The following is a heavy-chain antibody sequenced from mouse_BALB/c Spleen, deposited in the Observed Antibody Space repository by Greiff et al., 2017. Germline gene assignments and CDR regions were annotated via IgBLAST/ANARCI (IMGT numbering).Heavy chain of an antibody. Sequence: QVQLKESGPGLVAPSQSLSITCTVSGFSLTGYGVNWVRQPPGKGLEWLGMIWGDGSTDYNSALKSRLSISKDNSKSQVFLKMNSLQTDDTARYYCARGPKVYDGYYAMDYWGQGTSVTVSS. CDR3: ARGPKVYDGYYAMDY. CDR2: IWGDGST. CDR1: GFSLTGYG. J-gene: IGHJ4*01. V-gene: IGHV2-6-7*01. D-gene: IGHD2-3*01.